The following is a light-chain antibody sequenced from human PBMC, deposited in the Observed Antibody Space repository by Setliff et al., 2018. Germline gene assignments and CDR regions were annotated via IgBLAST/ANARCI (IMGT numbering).Light chain of an antibody. Sequence: SYELTQPPSVSVAPGKTATVTCGGDNIGSKNVHWYQQKPGQAPVVVISYDSARPSGIPERFSGSNSGGTATLTISRVEAGDEADYYCQVWDSSSDHVVFGGGTKVTV. V-gene: IGLV3-21*04. CDR3: QVWDSSSDHVV. CDR1: NIGSKN. J-gene: IGLJ2*01. CDR2: YDS.